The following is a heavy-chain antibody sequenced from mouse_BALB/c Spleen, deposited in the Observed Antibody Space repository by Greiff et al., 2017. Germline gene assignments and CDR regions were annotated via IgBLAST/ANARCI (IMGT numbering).Heavy chain of an antibody. CDR1: GFTFSSYG. CDR3: ARGYYGSSYDYAMDY. V-gene: IGHV5-6-3*01. J-gene: IGHJ4*01. Sequence: EVHLVESGGGLVQPGGSLKLSCAASGFTFSSYGMSWVRQTPDKRLELVATINSNGGSTYYPDSVKGRFTISRDNAKNTLYLQMSSLKSEDTAMYYCARGYYGSSYDYAMDYWGQGTSVTVSS. CDR2: INSNGGST. D-gene: IGHD1-1*01.